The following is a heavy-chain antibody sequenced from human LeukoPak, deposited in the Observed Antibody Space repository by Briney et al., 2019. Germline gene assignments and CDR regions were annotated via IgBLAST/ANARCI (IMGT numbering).Heavy chain of an antibody. J-gene: IGHJ4*02. Sequence: HPGGSLRLSCVASGFTFSRYGVHWIRQAPGKGLEGVAVIWFDGSKRYYADSVKGRFTISRDDSKNMLYLQMNSLRVEDTAIYYCARDPGVTTFYFDSWGQGALVTVSS. CDR3: ARDPGVTTFYFDS. V-gene: IGHV3-33*01. CDR1: GFTFSRYG. D-gene: IGHD4-17*01. CDR2: IWFDGSKR.